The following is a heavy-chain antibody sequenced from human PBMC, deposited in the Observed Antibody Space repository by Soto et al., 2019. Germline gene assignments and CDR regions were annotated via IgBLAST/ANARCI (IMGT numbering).Heavy chain of an antibody. J-gene: IGHJ6*02. Sequence: SETLSLTCTVSDAFISSYYWNWIRQPAGKGLEWIGRVSTNGATNYNPSLESRVTMSVDTSKNQFSLKLTSVTAADTAVYFCARADYESLSGSYAMHVWGQGTTVTVSS. D-gene: IGHD3-9*01. CDR2: VSTNGAT. CDR1: DAFISSYY. CDR3: ARADYESLSGSYAMHV. V-gene: IGHV4-4*07.